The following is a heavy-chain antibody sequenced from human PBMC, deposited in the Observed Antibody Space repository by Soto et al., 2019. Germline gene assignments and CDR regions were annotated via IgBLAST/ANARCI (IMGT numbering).Heavy chain of an antibody. Sequence: QVQLVQSGAEVKKPGSSVRVSCKASGGTPSNSAFSWVRQAPGQGLEWMGGIIPVFGIVKYAQNLEGRVTITADEXTNTAYMELSSLRYXXXAXXXXXXGXXXVVGSRAYYGMDVWGQXTXVTVSX. CDR3: XXGXXXVVGSRAYYGMDV. V-gene: IGHV1-69*01. J-gene: IGHJ6*02. D-gene: IGHD6-19*01. CDR2: IIPVFGIV. CDR1: GGTPSNSA.